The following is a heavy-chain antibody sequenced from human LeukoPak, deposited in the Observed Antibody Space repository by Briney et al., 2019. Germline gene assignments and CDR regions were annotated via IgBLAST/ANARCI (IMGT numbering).Heavy chain of an antibody. CDR3: ARLSYGRLYCYFDY. D-gene: IGHD2-8*02. V-gene: IGHV3-7*01. CDR2: IKQDGSEK. CDR1: GFTFSSYW. Sequence: VGSLRLSCAASGFTFSSYWMSWVRQAPGKGLEWVANIKQDGSEKYYVDSVKGRFTISRENAKNSLYLQMNSLRAEDTAVYYCARLSYGRLYCYFDYWGQGTLVTVSS. J-gene: IGHJ4*02.